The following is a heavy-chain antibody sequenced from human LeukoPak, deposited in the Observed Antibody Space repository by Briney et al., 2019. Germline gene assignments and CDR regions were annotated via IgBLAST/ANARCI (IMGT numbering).Heavy chain of an antibody. D-gene: IGHD2-2*01. CDR3: ARTSTSFDD. Sequence: KASETLSLTCTVSGGSISSYYWSSIRQPPGKGLEWIGYISYSGSTNYNPSLKSRVTISVDMSKNQFSLDLSSVTAADTAVYYCARTSTSFDDWGQGTLVTVSS. CDR2: ISYSGST. J-gene: IGHJ4*02. V-gene: IGHV4-59*01. CDR1: GGSISSYY.